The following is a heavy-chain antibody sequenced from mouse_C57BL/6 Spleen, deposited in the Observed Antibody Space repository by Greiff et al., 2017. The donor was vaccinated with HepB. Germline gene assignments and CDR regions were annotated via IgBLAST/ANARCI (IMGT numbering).Heavy chain of an antibody. V-gene: IGHV1-76*01. J-gene: IGHJ4*01. D-gene: IGHD3-1*01. CDR2: IYPGSGNT. CDR3: ARTGLRGPGGYYAMDY. Sequence: VQLQESGAELVRPGASVKLSCKASGYTFTDYYINWVKQRPGQGLEWIARIYPGSGNTYYNEKFKGKATLTAEKSSSTAYMQLSSLTSEDSAVYFCARTGLRGPGGYYAMDYWGQGTSVTVSS. CDR1: GYTFTDYY.